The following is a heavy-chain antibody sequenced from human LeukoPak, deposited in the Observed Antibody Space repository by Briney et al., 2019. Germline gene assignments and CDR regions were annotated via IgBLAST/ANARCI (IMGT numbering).Heavy chain of an antibody. J-gene: IGHJ4*02. CDR3: ARGRGSTAGLFDY. V-gene: IGHV3-33*01. CDR1: GFTFSSYG. D-gene: IGHD5-12*01. Sequence: PGRSLRLSCAASGFTFSSYGMHWVRQAPGKGLEWVASIWYDGSNKYYADSVKGRFTISRDNSKNTLYLQMNSLRAEDTAVYYCARGRGSTAGLFDYWGQGTLVTVSS. CDR2: IWYDGSNK.